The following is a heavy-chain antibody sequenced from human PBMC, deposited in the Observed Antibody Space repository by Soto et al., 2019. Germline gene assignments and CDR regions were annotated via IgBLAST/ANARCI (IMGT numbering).Heavy chain of an antibody. J-gene: IGHJ6*02. V-gene: IGHV5-51*01. CDR3: ARTYYYDSSGYYPVRYYYGMDV. Sequence: PGESLKISCKGSGYSFTSYWIGWVRQMPGKGLEWMGIIYPGDSDTRYSPSFQGQVTISADKSISTAYLQWSSLKASDTAMYYCARTYYYDSSGYYPVRYYYGMDVWGQGTKVTVS. CDR1: GYSFTSYW. D-gene: IGHD3-22*01. CDR2: IYPGDSDT.